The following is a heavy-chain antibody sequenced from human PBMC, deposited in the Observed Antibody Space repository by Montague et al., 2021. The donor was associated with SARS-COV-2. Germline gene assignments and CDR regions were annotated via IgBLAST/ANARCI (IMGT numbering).Heavy chain of an antibody. V-gene: IGHV3-30*18. CDR3: AKNRDIFWFGEGRDSMDV. D-gene: IGHD3-10*01. CDR1: GFTFNNFA. Sequence: SLRLSGAASGFTFNNFAMHWVRQAPGKGLEWVAVISYDGSIKYYADSLXGRFTISRDSSKKTLYLQMNSLSGEDTAVYYCAKNRDIFWFGEGRDSMDVWGQGSTVIVSS. CDR2: ISYDGSIK. J-gene: IGHJ6*02.